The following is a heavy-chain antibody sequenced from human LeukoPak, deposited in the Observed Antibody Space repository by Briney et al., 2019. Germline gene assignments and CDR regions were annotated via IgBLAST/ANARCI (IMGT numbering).Heavy chain of an antibody. D-gene: IGHD6-13*01. CDR1: GFTFSSYE. Sequence: GGSLRLSCAASGFTFSSYEMNWVRQAPGKGLEWVSYISSSGSTIYYADSVKGRFTISRDNAKNSLYLQMNSLRAEDTAFYYCARSGYSSSWYMFWGQGSLVTVSS. CDR3: ARSGYSSSWYMF. V-gene: IGHV3-48*03. J-gene: IGHJ4*02. CDR2: ISSSGSTI.